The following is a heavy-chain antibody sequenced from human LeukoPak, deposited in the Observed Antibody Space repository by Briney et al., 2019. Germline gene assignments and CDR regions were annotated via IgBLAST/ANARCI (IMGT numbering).Heavy chain of an antibody. CDR3: ARSERRGGTIGGYSHGYDY. CDR1: GGSFSGYF. J-gene: IGHJ4*02. V-gene: IGHV4-34*01. Sequence: SETLSLTCAVYGGSFSGYFWTWIRQPPGKGLEWVGEVDHNGSTNYNPSLKSRVTILVDTSKNQFSLNLRSVTAADTAVYYCARSERRGGTIGGYSHGYDYWSQGSLVTVSS. D-gene: IGHD5-18*01. CDR2: VDHNGST.